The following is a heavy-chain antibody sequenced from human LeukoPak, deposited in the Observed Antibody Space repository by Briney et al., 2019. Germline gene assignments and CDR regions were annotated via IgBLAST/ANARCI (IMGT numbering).Heavy chain of an antibody. D-gene: IGHD3-3*01. CDR2: IRYDGSNK. CDR1: GFTFSSYG. Sequence: PGGSLRLSCAASGFTFSSYGMHWVRRAPGKGLEWVAFIRYDGSNKYYADSVKGRFAISRDNSKNTLYLQMNSLRAEDTAVYYCAKDGTIFGVVIRSYFDYWGQGTLVTVSS. J-gene: IGHJ4*02. CDR3: AKDGTIFGVVIRSYFDY. V-gene: IGHV3-30*02.